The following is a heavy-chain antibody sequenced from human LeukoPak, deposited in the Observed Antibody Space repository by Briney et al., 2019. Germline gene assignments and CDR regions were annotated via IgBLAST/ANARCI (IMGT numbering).Heavy chain of an antibody. CDR3: ARLDCSGGSCYRSPFDP. CDR1: GGSISSSSYY. D-gene: IGHD2-15*01. J-gene: IGHJ5*02. V-gene: IGHV4-39*01. CDR2: IDCGST. Sequence: PSETLSLTCTVSGGSISSSSYYWGWIRQPPGKGLEWIGSIDCGSTYYNPSLKSRVTISVDTSKNQFSLKLSSVTDAATAVYYCARLDCSGGSCYRSPFDPWGQGTLVTVSS.